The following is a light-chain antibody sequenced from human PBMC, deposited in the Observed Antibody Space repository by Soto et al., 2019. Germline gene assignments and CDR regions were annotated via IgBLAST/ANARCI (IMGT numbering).Light chain of an antibody. Sequence: QSLLTQPASVSGSPGQSITSSCTGISSDVGTYNLVSWYQQFPGKAPKLMIFEGSKRPSGVSNRFSGFTSGNTASLTISGLQAEDEADYYCCAYAGDSAPFVFGTGTKVTVL. CDR1: SSDVGTYNL. J-gene: IGLJ1*01. CDR3: CAYAGDSAPFV. CDR2: EGS. V-gene: IGLV2-23*01.